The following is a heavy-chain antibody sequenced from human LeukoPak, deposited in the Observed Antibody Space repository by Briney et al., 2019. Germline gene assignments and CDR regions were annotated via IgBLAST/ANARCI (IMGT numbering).Heavy chain of an antibody. CDR1: GGSFSSGSYY. Sequence: PSETLSLTCTVSGGSFSSGSYYWSWIRQPPGKGLEWIGYIYYSGSTNYNPSLKSRVTISVDMSKNQFSLKLSSVTAADTAVYYCATMYSSSWSFGYWGQGTLVTVSS. V-gene: IGHV4-61*01. D-gene: IGHD6-13*01. CDR3: ATMYSSSWSFGY. CDR2: IYYSGST. J-gene: IGHJ4*02.